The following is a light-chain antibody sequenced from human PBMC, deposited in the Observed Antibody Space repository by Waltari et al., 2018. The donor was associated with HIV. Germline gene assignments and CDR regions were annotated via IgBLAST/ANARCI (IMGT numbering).Light chain of an antibody. CDR1: TRLVTIGYY. J-gene: IGLJ3*02. CDR3: LVSYSGASWG. Sequence: QAVVTQSPSLTVSPGGTVNLTCGSSTRLVTIGYYLYWVQQMPGPAPPTLIFDTSHKHSWTPARFSGSHLGGKASLTLSGAQPEDEDEYYCLVSYSGASWGFGGGTKVTVV. V-gene: IGLV7-46*01. CDR2: DTS.